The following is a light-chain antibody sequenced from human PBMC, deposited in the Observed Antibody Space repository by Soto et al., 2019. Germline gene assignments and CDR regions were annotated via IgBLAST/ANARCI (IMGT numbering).Light chain of an antibody. CDR2: SAS. CDR1: QSVSSN. J-gene: IGKJ1*01. Sequence: EIVMTQSPATLSVSPGERATLSCRASQSVSSNLAWYQQKPGQAPTLLIYSASNRATGIPDRFSGSGSGTDFTLTISRLEPEDFAVYYCQQYGSSGTFGQGTKVDIK. CDR3: QQYGSSGT. V-gene: IGKV3-20*01.